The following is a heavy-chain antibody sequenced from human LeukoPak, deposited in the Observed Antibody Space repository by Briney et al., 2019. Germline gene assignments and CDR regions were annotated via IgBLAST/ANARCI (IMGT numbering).Heavy chain of an antibody. Sequence: ASVKVSCKASGYTFTGYYMHWVRQAPGQGLEWMGWINPNSGGTNYAQKFQGRVTMTRDTSISTAYMELSRLRSDDTAVYYCAREAVYSSSSFDYLGQGTLVTVSS. CDR3: AREAVYSSSSFDY. D-gene: IGHD6-13*01. V-gene: IGHV1-2*02. CDR1: GYTFTGYY. CDR2: INPNSGGT. J-gene: IGHJ4*02.